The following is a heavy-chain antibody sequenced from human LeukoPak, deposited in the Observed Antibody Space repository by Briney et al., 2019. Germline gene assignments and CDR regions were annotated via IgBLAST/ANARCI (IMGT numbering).Heavy chain of an antibody. V-gene: IGHV1-69*01. CDR2: IIPSFSTT. D-gene: IGHD2-15*01. J-gene: IGHJ3*02. CDR1: GGTFNSDT. CDR3: ARVFCSAGICYDDRGAFDI. Sequence: SVKVSCKASGGTFNSDTVVWVRQAPGQGLEWMGGIIPSFSTTNYAQAFRGRATITADETTSTVHMELSSLRSEDTAVYFCARVFCSAGICYDDRGAFDIWGQGTMVTVSS.